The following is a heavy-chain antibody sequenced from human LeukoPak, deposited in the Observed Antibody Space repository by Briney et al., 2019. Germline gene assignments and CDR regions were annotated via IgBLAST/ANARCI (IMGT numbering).Heavy chain of an antibody. CDR1: GFTFSDYY. J-gene: IGHJ4*02. Sequence: PGGSLRPSCAASGFTFSDYYMSWIRQAPGKGLEWVSYISSSGRTIYSADSVKGRFTISRDNAKNSLFLQMNSLRAEDTAVYYCARVLYGDYKCYFDYWGQGTLVTVSS. CDR2: ISSSGRTI. CDR3: ARVLYGDYKCYFDY. V-gene: IGHV3-11*04. D-gene: IGHD4-17*01.